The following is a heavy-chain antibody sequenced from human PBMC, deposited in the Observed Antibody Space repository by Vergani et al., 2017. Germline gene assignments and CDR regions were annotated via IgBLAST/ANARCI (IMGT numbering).Heavy chain of an antibody. CDR2: ISYDGSNK. CDR3: AKVGYSSGWTFDY. D-gene: IGHD6-19*01. Sequence: QVQLVESGGGVVQPGRSLRLSCAASGFTFSSYGMHWVRQAPGKGLEWVAVISYDGSNKYYADSVKGRFTISRDNSKNTLYLQMNSLRAEDTAVYYCAKVGYSSGWTFDYWGQGTLVTVSS. V-gene: IGHV3-30*18. J-gene: IGHJ4*02. CDR1: GFTFSSYG.